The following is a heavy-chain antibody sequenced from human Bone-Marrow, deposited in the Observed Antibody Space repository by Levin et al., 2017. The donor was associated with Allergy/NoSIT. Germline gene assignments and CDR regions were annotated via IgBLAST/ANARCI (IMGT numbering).Heavy chain of an antibody. CDR1: GFTFSSYG. D-gene: IGHD5-24*01. J-gene: IGHJ4*02. CDR2: IWYDGSNK. V-gene: IGHV3-33*01. Sequence: PGGSLRLSCAASGFTFSSYGMHWVRQAPGKGLEWVAVIWYDGSNKYYADSVKGRFTISRDNSKNTLYLQMNSLRAEDTAVYYCARGQVWLQFPYYFDYWGQGTLVTVSS. CDR3: ARGQVWLQFPYYFDY.